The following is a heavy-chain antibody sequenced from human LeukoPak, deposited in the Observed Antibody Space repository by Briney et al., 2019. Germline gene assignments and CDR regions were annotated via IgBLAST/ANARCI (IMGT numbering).Heavy chain of an antibody. V-gene: IGHV3-21*01. CDR2: ISASSNYI. D-gene: IGHD2-15*01. J-gene: IGHJ3*02. CDR1: GFTFSDYS. CDR3: AKDGGWTFDI. Sequence: PGRSLRFSCAASGFTFSDYSMNWVRQAPGKGLEWVSSISASSNYIYYADSVKGRFTISRDNAKNSPYLQMSSLRAEDTAVYYCAKDGGWTFDIWGQGTMVTVSS.